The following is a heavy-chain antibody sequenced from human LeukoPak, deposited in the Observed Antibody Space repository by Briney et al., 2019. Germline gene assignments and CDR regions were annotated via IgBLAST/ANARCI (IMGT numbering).Heavy chain of an antibody. CDR1: GFIFSDYY. CDR2: ISSSSSYI. D-gene: IGHD4-17*01. V-gene: IGHV3-11*06. CDR3: ARVSYGDSGYFDY. J-gene: IGHJ4*02. Sequence: GGSLRLYCPASGFIFSDYYMSWIRQAPGKGLEWVSYISSSSSYINYADSVKGRFTISRDNAKNSLYLQMNSLRAADTAVYYCARVSYGDSGYFDYWGQGTLVTDSS.